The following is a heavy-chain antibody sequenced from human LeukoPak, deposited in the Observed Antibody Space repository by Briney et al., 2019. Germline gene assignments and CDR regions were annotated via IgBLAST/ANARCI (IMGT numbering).Heavy chain of an antibody. CDR1: GFTFSSYS. J-gene: IGHJ4*02. V-gene: IGHV3-21*01. CDR3: ARDGTGELWFGELSIDY. Sequence: PGGSLRLSCAASGFTFSSYSMTWVRQAPGKGLEWVSSISSSSSYIYYADSVKGRFTISRDNAKNSLYLQMNSLRAEDTAVYYCARDGTGELWFGELSIDYWGQGTLVTVSS. D-gene: IGHD3-10*01. CDR2: ISSSSSYI.